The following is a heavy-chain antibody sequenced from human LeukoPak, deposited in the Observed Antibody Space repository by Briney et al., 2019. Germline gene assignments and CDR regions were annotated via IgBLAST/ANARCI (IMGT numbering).Heavy chain of an antibody. J-gene: IGHJ4*02. CDR3: ARAVTPSYYFDY. D-gene: IGHD4-17*01. CDR2: IKQDGSEK. CDR1: GFTFSSYW. Sequence: GGSLRLSCAAPGFTFSSYWMSWVRQAPGKGLEWVANIKQDGSEKYYVDSVKGRFTISRDNAKNSLYLQMNSLRAEDTAVYSCARAVTPSYYFDYWGQGTLVTVSS. V-gene: IGHV3-7*04.